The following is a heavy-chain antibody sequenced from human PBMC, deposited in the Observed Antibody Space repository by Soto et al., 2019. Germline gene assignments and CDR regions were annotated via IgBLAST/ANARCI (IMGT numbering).Heavy chain of an antibody. D-gene: IGHD3-16*01. CDR2: TRNKANSYTT. CDR1: EFTFSDYY. Sequence: EVQLVESGGGLVQPGGSLRLSCAATEFTFSDYYMDWVRQAPGKGLEWLGRTRNKANSYTTEYAASVKGRFTISRDDSEKSLYLQMNSLKTEDTAVYYCARNYGLNRYFDLWGRGTLVTVSS. CDR3: ARNYGLNRYFDL. J-gene: IGHJ2*01. V-gene: IGHV3-72*01.